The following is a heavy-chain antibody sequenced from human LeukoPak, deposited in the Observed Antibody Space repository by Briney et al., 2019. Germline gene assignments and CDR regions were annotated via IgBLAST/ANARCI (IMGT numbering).Heavy chain of an antibody. D-gene: IGHD5-18*01. CDR1: GGSVSSGSYY. J-gene: IGHJ4*02. Sequence: PSETLSLTCTVSGGSVSSGSYYWSWIRQPPGKGLEWIGYIYYSGSTNYNPSLKSRVTISVDTSKNQFSLKLSSVTAAGTAVYYCARDQGSYGGFDYWGQGTLVTVSS. CDR3: ARDQGSYGGFDY. CDR2: IYYSGST. V-gene: IGHV4-61*01.